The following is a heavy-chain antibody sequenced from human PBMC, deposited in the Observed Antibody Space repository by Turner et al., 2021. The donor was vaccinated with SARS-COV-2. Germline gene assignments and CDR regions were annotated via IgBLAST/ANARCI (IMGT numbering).Heavy chain of an antibody. V-gene: IGHV4-39*01. CDR2: INYSGST. D-gene: IGHD5-18*01. J-gene: IGHJ6*02. CDR3: ARLMDTAMDYYGMDV. Sequence: QLQLQESGPGLVKPPETLSLTCTVPGGSTSSSTYYWGWIRQPPGKGLEWIGSINYSGSTYDNPSLKRRVTISVDTSKNQFALKLMSVTAADTAVYYCARLMDTAMDYYGMDVWGQGTTVTVSS. CDR1: GGSTSSSTYY.